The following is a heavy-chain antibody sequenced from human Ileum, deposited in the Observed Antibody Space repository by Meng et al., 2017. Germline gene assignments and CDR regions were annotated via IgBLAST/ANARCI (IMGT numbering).Heavy chain of an antibody. CDR3: ARDRGGSYYFDY. D-gene: IGHD2-15*01. V-gene: IGHV4-30-4*08. CDR1: GGSITSSSYY. J-gene: IGHJ4*02. CDR2: IYYSGST. Sequence: QVQLQESGPGLVKPLETLSLTCRVSGGSITSSSYYWGWFRQPPGKGLEWIGYIYYSGSTYYNPSLKSRAIMSVDTSKNHFSLKLSSVTAANTAVYYCARDRGGSYYFDYWGQGTLVTVSS.